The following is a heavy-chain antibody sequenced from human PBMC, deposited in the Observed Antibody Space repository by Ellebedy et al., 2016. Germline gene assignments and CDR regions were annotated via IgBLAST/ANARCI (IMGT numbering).Heavy chain of an antibody. CDR3: AKERVRRVVVPAAISGS. V-gene: IGHV3-30*18. CDR2: ISYDGNNK. CDR1: GFIFSSYG. J-gene: IGHJ5*02. Sequence: GGSLRLXCAASGFIFSSYGMHWVRQAPGKGLESVAVISYDGNNKYYADSVKGRFTISRDNSKNTLYLQMNSLRTEDTAVYYCAKERVRRVVVPAAISGSWGQGTLVTVSS. D-gene: IGHD2-2*02.